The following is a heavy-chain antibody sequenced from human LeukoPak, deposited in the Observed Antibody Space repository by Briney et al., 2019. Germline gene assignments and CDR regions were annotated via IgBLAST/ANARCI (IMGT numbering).Heavy chain of an antibody. CDR2: INHSGST. CDR1: GGSFSGYY. CDR3: ARGRGFLEWSYFDY. D-gene: IGHD3-3*01. V-gene: IGHV4-34*01. J-gene: IGHJ4*02. Sequence: SETLSLTCAVYGGSFSGYYWTWIRQPPGKGLEWIGEINHSGSTNYNPSLKSRVTISLDTSKNQFSLKLTSVTAADTAVYYCARGRGFLEWSYFDYWGQGTPVTVSS.